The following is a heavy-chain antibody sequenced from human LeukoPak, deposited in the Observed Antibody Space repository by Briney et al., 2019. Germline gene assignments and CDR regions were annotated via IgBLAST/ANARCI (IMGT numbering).Heavy chain of an antibody. Sequence: PGGSLRLSCAASGFTFDSYWMSWVRQAPGKGLEWVANIKQDGSDNYYVDSVKGRFTVSRDNAKNSLYLQMNSLRAEDTAVHYCARLFEYSSRDAFDIWGQGTMVTVSS. D-gene: IGHD6-13*01. CDR3: ARLFEYSSRDAFDI. CDR2: IKQDGSDN. V-gene: IGHV3-7*01. J-gene: IGHJ3*02. CDR1: GFTFDSYW.